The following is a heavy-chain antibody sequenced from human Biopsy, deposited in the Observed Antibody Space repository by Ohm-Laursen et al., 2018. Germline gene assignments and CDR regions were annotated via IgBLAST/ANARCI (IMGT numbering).Heavy chain of an antibody. D-gene: IGHD5-24*01. CDR2: MIPNSGKT. Sequence: GASVKVSCKASGYSFTTYDVNWVRQARGQGLEWMGWMIPNSGKTGYAQRFQGRVTLAMSTSIGTAYMELSGLRSEDTAVYYCARAGVGSDGTASYYYGMDVWGPGTTVTVSS. J-gene: IGHJ6*02. CDR3: ARAGVGSDGTASYYYGMDV. V-gene: IGHV1-8*01. CDR1: GYSFTTYD.